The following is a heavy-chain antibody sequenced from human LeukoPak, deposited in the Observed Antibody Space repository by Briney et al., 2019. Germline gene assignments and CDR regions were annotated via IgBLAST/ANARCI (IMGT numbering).Heavy chain of an antibody. J-gene: IGHJ4*02. CDR3: ARGAVLWFGELLPYYFDY. CDR1: GGSISSYY. V-gene: IGHV4-59*01. CDR2: IYYSGST. Sequence: SETLSLTYTVSGGSISSYYWSWIRQPPGKGLEWIGYIYYSGSTNYNPSLKSRVTISVDTSKNQFSLKLSSVTAADTAVYYCARGAVLWFGELLPYYFDYWGQGTLVTVSS. D-gene: IGHD3-10*01.